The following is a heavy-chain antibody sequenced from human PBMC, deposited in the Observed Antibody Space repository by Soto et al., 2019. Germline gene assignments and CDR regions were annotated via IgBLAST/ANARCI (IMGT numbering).Heavy chain of an antibody. V-gene: IGHV1-2*02. CDR2: INPNSGGT. CDR3: ATTFDYDSSGHYHFDF. Sequence: GASVKVSCKASGYTFTDYYMHWVRQAPGQGLEWMGWINPNSGGTNYAQKFQGRVTMTRDTSFSTAYMELSRLRSDDTAVYYCATTFDYDSSGHYHFDFWGQGTMVTVSS. CDR1: GYTFTDYY. D-gene: IGHD3-22*01. J-gene: IGHJ4*02.